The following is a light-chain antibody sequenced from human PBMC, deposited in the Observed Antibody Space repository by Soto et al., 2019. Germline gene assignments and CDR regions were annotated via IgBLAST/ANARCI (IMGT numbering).Light chain of an antibody. CDR1: QSVSSSY. V-gene: IGKV3-20*01. Sequence: EIEMTKSPATLSVSPGERATLSCRASQSVSSSYLAWYQQKPGQAPRLLIYGASSRATGIPDRFSGSGSGTDFTLTISRLEPEDFAVYYCQQYGSSPWTFGQGTKVDIK. CDR3: QQYGSSPWT. J-gene: IGKJ1*01. CDR2: GAS.